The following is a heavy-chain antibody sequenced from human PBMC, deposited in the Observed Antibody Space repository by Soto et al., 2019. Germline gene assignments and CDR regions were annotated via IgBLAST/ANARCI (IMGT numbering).Heavy chain of an antibody. CDR3: TADLPAFIPQVDS. Sequence: PGGSLRLSCVASGFTFNNAWMNWVRQAPGKGLEWVGHIKSKTDGGTIDYAAPVKGRFTISRDDSKNTLYLQMNSLKTEDTGVYFCTADLPAFIPQVDSWGQGTLVTVSS. J-gene: IGHJ4*02. CDR1: GFTFNNAW. V-gene: IGHV3-15*07. CDR2: IKSKTDGGTI. D-gene: IGHD3-3*02.